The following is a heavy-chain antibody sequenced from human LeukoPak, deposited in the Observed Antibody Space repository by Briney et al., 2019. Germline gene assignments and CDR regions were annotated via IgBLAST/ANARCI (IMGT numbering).Heavy chain of an antibody. J-gene: IGHJ4*02. Sequence: GGSLRLSCAASGFTFSSYSMNWVRQAPGRGLEWVSSISTSSIYIYYGDSLKGRFTISRDNAKNSLYLQMSSLRVEDTAVYYCARAGDRQWKLIQDFDYWGQGTLVTVSS. CDR3: ARAGDRQWKLIQDFDY. CDR1: GFTFSSYS. D-gene: IGHD1-26*01. CDR2: ISTSSIYI. V-gene: IGHV3-21*01.